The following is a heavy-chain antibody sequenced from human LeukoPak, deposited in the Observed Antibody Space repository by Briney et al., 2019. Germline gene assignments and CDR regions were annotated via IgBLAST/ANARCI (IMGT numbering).Heavy chain of an antibody. V-gene: IGHV4-59*08. CDR1: GGAISLYY. D-gene: IGHD6-13*01. CDR3: ARHSSSWYPFDP. CDR2: IYYSGTT. Sequence: SETLSLTCNVSGGAISLYYWSWIRQPPGKGMEWIGFIYYSGTTTYNPSLKSRVTISVDTSRNLFSLKLSSVTAADTAVYYCARHSSSWYPFDPWGQGTLVTVSS. J-gene: IGHJ5*02.